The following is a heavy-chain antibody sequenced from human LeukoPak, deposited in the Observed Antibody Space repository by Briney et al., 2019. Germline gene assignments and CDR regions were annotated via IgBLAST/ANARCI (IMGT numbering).Heavy chain of an antibody. D-gene: IGHD3-22*01. V-gene: IGHV3-9*01. CDR2: ISWNSGSI. CDR3: AKGPTNYYDSSGYFAY. CDR1: GFTFDDYA. J-gene: IGHJ4*02. Sequence: PGRSLRLSCAASGFTFDDYAKHWVRQAPGKGLEWVSGISWNSGSIGYADSVKGRFTISRDNAKNSLYLQMNSLRAEDTALYYCAKGPTNYYDSSGYFAYWGQGTLVTVSS.